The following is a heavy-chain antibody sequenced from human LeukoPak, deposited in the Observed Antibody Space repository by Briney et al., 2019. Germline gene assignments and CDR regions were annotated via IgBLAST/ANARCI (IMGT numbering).Heavy chain of an antibody. CDR2: ITGSGGST. J-gene: IGHJ4*02. CDR1: GFTFSIYG. Sequence: SGGSLRLSCTASGFTFSIYGMSWVRQAPGRGLEWVSTITGSGGSTYDADSVRGRFTISRDNSKSTLYLQMNSLRSDDTAVYYCARRARIDGCNTFDYWGQGTLVTVSS. CDR3: ARRARIDGCNTFDY. D-gene: IGHD5-24*01. V-gene: IGHV3-23*01.